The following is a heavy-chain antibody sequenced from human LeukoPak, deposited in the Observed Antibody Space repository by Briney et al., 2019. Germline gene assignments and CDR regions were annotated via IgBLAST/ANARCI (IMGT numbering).Heavy chain of an antibody. CDR3: ARIGRDGDAFDI. J-gene: IGHJ3*02. CDR1: GGSLSSYY. Sequence: SETLSLTCTVSGGSLSSYYWSWIRQPPGKGLEWIGYIYYSGSTNYNPSLKSRVTISVDTSKNQFSLKLSSVTAADTAVYYCARIGRDGDAFDIWGQGTMVTVSS. CDR2: IYYSGST. D-gene: IGHD5-24*01. V-gene: IGHV4-59*01.